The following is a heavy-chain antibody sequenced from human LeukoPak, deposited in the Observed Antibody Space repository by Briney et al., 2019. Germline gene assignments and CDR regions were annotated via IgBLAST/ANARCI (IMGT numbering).Heavy chain of an antibody. CDR1: GYTFTSYA. CDR2: INAGNGNT. CDR3: ARVRPYDIVALDY. D-gene: IGHD5-12*01. Sequence: ASVKVSCKASGYTFTSYAMHWVRQAPGQRLEWMGWINAGNGNTKYSQKFQGRVTITRDTSASTAYMELSSLRSEDTAVYYCARVRPYDIVALDYWAREPWSPSPQ. J-gene: IGHJ4*02. V-gene: IGHV1-3*01.